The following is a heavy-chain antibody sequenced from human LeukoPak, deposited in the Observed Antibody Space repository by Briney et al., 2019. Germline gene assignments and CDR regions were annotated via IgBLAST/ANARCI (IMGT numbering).Heavy chain of an antibody. CDR1: GFTFSSYA. CDR2: ISGSCGST. D-gene: IGHD2-15*01. CDR3: AKDGNPLQGCSGDSCYTLDY. Sequence: PGGSLRLSCAASGFTFSSYAMSWVRQAPGKGLEWVSAISGSCGSTYYADSVKGRFTISRDNSKNTLYLQMNSLRAEDTAVYYCAKDGNPLQGCSGDSCYTLDYWGQGTLVTVSS. V-gene: IGHV3-23*01. J-gene: IGHJ4*02.